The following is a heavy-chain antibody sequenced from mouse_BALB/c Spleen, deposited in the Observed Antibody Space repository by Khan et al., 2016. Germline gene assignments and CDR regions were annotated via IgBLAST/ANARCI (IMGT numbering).Heavy chain of an antibody. CDR1: GYSITSDYA. CDR3: ARYDYDRGYFDY. Sequence: EVQLQESGPGLVKPSQSLSLTCTVTGYSITSDYAWNWIRQFPGNKLEWMGYISFSGSISYTPSLTSRIPITRDTSKTHFSLQLNSVATENTATYYCARYDYDRGYFDYWGQGTTLTVSS. V-gene: IGHV3-2*02. CDR2: ISFSGSI. J-gene: IGHJ2*01. D-gene: IGHD2-4*01.